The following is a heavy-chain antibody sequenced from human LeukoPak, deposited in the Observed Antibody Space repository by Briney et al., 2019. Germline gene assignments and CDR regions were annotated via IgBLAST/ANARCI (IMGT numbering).Heavy chain of an antibody. CDR1: GYTFTSYD. V-gene: IGHV1-8*03. Sequence: ASVKVSCKASGYTFTSYDINWVRQATGQGLEWMGWMNPNSGNTGYAQKFQGRVTITRNTSISTAYMELSSLRSEDTAVYYCARGTRGLPIYYYYYMDVWGKGTTVTVS. CDR3: ARGTRGLPIYYYYYMDV. D-gene: IGHD3-10*01. CDR2: MNPNSGNT. J-gene: IGHJ6*03.